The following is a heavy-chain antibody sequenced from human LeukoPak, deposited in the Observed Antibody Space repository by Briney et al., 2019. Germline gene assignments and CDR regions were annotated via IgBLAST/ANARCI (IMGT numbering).Heavy chain of an antibody. CDR1: GFTFTTYS. V-gene: IGHV3-21*01. J-gene: IGHJ4*02. Sequence: KTGGSLRLSCAGAGFTFTTYSMNWVRQAPAKGLEWVSSISSSGSYRYYADSVKGRLTISRDNAKKSLYLQMNSLRAEDTAVYYCAKCSGGSYYHSDDYWGQGTLVTVSS. CDR3: AKCSGGSYYHSDDY. D-gene: IGHD2-15*01. CDR2: ISSSGSYR.